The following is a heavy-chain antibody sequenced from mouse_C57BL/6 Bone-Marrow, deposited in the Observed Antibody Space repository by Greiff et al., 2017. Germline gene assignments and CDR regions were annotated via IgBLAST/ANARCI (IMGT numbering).Heavy chain of an antibody. J-gene: IGHJ3*01. CDR3: ARERTAQAVSY. D-gene: IGHD3-2*02. CDR2: IDPSDSYT. CDR1: GYTFTSYW. Sequence: VQLQQPGAELVMPGASVKLSCKASGYTFTSYWMHWVKQRPGQGLEWIGEIDPSDSYTNYNQKFKGKSTLTVDKSSSTAYMQLSSLTSEDSSGYYCARERTAQAVSYWGQVTLVTVSA. V-gene: IGHV1-69*01.